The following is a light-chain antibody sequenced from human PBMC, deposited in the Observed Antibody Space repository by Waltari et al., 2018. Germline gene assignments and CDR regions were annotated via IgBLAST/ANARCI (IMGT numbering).Light chain of an antibody. CDR1: SPNIGAGYD. CDR3: QSYDSSLSGVV. V-gene: IGLV1-40*01. J-gene: IGLJ2*01. Sequence: QSVLTQPPSVSGAPGPRVTIPCTGSSPNIGAGYDLPWYQQLPGTAPKPLIYGNSNRPSGVPDRFSGSKSGTSASLAITGLQAEDEADYYCQSYDSSLSGVVFGGGTKLTVL. CDR2: GNS.